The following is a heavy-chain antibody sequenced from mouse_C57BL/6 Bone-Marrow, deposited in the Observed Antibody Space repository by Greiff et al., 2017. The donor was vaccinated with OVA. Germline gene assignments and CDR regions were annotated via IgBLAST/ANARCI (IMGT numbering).Heavy chain of an antibody. Sequence: VQLQQSGAELVRPGASVKLSCTASGFNIKDDYMHWVKQRPEQGLEWIGWIDPENGDTVYASKFQGKATITADTSSNTAYLQLSSLTSEDTAVYYCTPSTVVDYWGQGTTLTVSS. CDR1: GFNIKDDY. J-gene: IGHJ2*01. CDR2: IDPENGDT. CDR3: TPSTVVDY. D-gene: IGHD1-1*01. V-gene: IGHV14-4*01.